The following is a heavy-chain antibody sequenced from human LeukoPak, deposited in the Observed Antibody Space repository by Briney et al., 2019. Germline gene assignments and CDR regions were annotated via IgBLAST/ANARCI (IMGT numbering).Heavy chain of an antibody. D-gene: IGHD1-26*01. V-gene: IGHV3-7*04. CDR1: GFTFSSYW. CDR3: ARACSGSWFDY. Sequence: GGSLRLSCAASGFTFSSYWMSWVRQAPGKGLEWVANIKQDGSEKYYVDSVKGRFTISRDNAKKSLYLQMNSLRAEDTAVYYCARACSGSWFDYWGQGTLVTVSS. CDR2: IKQDGSEK. J-gene: IGHJ4*02.